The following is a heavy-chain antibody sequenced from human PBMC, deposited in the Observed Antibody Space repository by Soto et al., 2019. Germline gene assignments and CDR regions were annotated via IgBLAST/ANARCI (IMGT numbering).Heavy chain of an antibody. V-gene: IGHV5-51*01. D-gene: IGHD5-18*01. CDR1: GYSFTSYW. CDR3: ARQVDTAMVNSWSGMDV. CDR2: IYPGDSDT. Sequence: ESLKISCKGSGYSFTSYWIGWVRQMPGKGLEWMGIIYPGDSDTRYSPSFQGQVTISADKSISTAYLQWSSLKASDTAMYYCARQVDTAMVNSWSGMDVWGQGTTVTVSS. J-gene: IGHJ6*02.